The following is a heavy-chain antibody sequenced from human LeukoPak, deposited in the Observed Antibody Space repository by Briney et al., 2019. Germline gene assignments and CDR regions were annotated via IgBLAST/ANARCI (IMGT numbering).Heavy chain of an antibody. CDR2: LHSGGST. Sequence: GGSLRLSCAASGFIVSNNYMSWVRQAPGKGLEWVSVLHSGGSTYYADPVKGRFTISRDNSKNTVYLQMNRLRAEDTAVYYCAREASGSYFHHWGQGTLVTVSS. J-gene: IGHJ1*01. V-gene: IGHV3-53*01. D-gene: IGHD1-26*01. CDR3: AREASGSYFHH. CDR1: GFIVSNNY.